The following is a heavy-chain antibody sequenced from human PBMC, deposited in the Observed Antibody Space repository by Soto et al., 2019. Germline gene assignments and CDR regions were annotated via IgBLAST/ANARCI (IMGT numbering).Heavy chain of an antibody. D-gene: IGHD5-18*01. J-gene: IGHJ5*02. V-gene: IGHV1-69*06. Sequence: QVQLVQSGAEVKKPGSSVKVSCKASGGTFSSYAISWVRQAPGQGLEWMGGIIPIFGTANYAQKFQGRVMITADKSTSTAYMEMSSLRSEETAVYYCARGEDTAMVTGGWFDPWGQGTLVTVSS. CDR3: ARGEDTAMVTGGWFDP. CDR1: GGTFSSYA. CDR2: IIPIFGTA.